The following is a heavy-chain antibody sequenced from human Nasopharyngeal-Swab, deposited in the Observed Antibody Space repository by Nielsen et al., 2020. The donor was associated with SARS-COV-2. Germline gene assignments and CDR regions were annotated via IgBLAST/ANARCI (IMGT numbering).Heavy chain of an antibody. CDR2: IYHSGST. J-gene: IGHJ3*02. V-gene: IGHV4-4*02. Sequence: GSLRLSCAVSGASISGNNWWSWVRQPPGKWLEWIGEIYHSGSTNYNPSLKSRVTISVDKSRNQFALKLSSVTAADTAVYYCTRVVPAAEAFDIWGQGTMVTVSS. CDR1: GASISGNNW. D-gene: IGHD2-2*01. CDR3: TRVVPAAEAFDI.